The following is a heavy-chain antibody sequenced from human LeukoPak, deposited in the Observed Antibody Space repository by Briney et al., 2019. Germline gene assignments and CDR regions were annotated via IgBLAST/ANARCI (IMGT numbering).Heavy chain of an antibody. CDR2: IYYTGNT. J-gene: IGHJ4*02. V-gene: IGHV4-39*01. CDR1: GDSISTSKSY. CDR3: ARPPRV. Sequence: SDTLSLTCTVSGDSISTSKSYWGWIGQPPLKGLEWIGSIYYTGNTYYNASLKSRVTISVDTSKNQFSLKLSSVTAADTAVYYCARPPRVWGQGTLVTVSS.